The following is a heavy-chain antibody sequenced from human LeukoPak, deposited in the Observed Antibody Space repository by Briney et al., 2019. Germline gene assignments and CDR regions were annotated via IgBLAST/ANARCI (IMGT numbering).Heavy chain of an antibody. CDR2: ISYSGST. J-gene: IGHJ6*03. D-gene: IGHD3-3*01. V-gene: IGHV4-59*12. Sequence: SETLSLTCTVSGGSISSYYWSWIRQPPGKGLEWIGYISYSGSTNYNPSLKSRVTISVDTSKNQFSLKLSSVTAADTAVYYCARGYYDFWSGYYTPYYYYYMDVWGKGTTVTVSS. CDR3: ARGYYDFWSGYYTPYYYYYMDV. CDR1: GGSISSYY.